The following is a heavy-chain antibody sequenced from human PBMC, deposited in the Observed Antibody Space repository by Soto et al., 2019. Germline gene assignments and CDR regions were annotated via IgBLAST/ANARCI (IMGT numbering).Heavy chain of an antibody. D-gene: IGHD3-3*01. V-gene: IGHV4-59*01. CDR3: ARAGGDDFWSGPHYGMDV. Sequence: SETLSLTCTVSGGSISSYYWSWIRQPPGKGLEWIGYIYYSGSTNYNPSLKSRVTISVDTSKNQFSLKLSSVTAADTAVYYCARAGGDDFWSGPHYGMDVWGQGTTVTVSS. CDR2: IYYSGST. CDR1: GGSISSYY. J-gene: IGHJ6*02.